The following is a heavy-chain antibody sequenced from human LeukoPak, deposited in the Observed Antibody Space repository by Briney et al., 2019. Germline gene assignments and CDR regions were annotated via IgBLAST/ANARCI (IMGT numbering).Heavy chain of an antibody. D-gene: IGHD2-2*01. CDR2: IYYSGST. CDR3: ARAISSYCSSTSCQNHYYYYYYMDV. J-gene: IGHJ6*03. Sequence: SETLSLTCTVSGGSISSHYWSWIRQPPGKGLEWIGYIYYSGSTTYNPSLKSRVTISVDTSKNQFSLKLSSVTAADTAVYYCARAISSYCSSTSCQNHYYYYYYMDVWGKGTTVTVSS. V-gene: IGHV4-59*11. CDR1: GGSISSHY.